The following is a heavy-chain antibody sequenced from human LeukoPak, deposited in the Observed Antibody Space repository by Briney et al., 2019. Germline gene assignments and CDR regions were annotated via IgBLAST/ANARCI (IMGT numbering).Heavy chain of an antibody. J-gene: IGHJ4*02. Sequence: SVKVSCKASGGTFSSYAISWVRQAPGQGLEWMGGIIPIFGTANYAQKFQGRVTITTDESMSTAYMELSSLRSEDTAVYYCARDSYYYDSSGLVDAYYFDYWGQGTLVTVSS. CDR1: GGTFSSYA. D-gene: IGHD3-22*01. CDR2: IIPIFGTA. V-gene: IGHV1-69*05. CDR3: ARDSYYYDSSGLVDAYYFDY.